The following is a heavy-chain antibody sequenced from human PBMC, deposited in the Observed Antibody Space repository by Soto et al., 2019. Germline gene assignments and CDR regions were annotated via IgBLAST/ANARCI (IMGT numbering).Heavy chain of an antibody. D-gene: IGHD2-2*01. CDR3: ARDTYQADYYYGMDV. J-gene: IGHJ6*02. V-gene: IGHV3-74*01. Sequence: GGSLRLSCAASGFTFSSYWMYWVRQAPGKGLVWVSRINSDGSSTSYADSVKGRFTISRDNAKNTLYLQMNSLRAADTAVYYCARDTYQADYYYGMDVWGQGTTVTVSS. CDR1: GFTFSSYW. CDR2: INSDGSST.